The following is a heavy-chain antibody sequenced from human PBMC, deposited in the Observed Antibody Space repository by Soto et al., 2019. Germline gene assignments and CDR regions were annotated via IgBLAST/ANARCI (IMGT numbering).Heavy chain of an antibody. Sequence: EVQLVESGGVVVQPGGSLRLSCAASGFTFDDYTMHWVRQAPGKGLEWVSLISWDGGSTYYADSVKGRFTISRDNSKNSLYLQMNRLRTEDTALYYCAKGVNYYGSGSYWFDYWGQGTLVTVSS. D-gene: IGHD3-10*01. J-gene: IGHJ4*02. CDR2: ISWDGGST. CDR3: AKGVNYYGSGSYWFDY. CDR1: GFTFDDYT. V-gene: IGHV3-43*01.